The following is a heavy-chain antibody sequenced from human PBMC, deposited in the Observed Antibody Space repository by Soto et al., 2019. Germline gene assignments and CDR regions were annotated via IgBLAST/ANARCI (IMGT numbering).Heavy chain of an antibody. J-gene: IGHJ4*02. D-gene: IGHD5-12*01. CDR1: GLSFSNAW. Sequence: GGSLRLSCAASGLSFSNAWMNWVRQAPGKGLEWVGQIRSKTDGGTIFYPAPVKDRFIISRDDSRNTLYLQMNSLKTEDTAVYYCTTAHPRGPDYWGQGTLVTVSS. CDR2: IRSKTDGGTI. CDR3: TTAHPRGPDY. V-gene: IGHV3-15*01.